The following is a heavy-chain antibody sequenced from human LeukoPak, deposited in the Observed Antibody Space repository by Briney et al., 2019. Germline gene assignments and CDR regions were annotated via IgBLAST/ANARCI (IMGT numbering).Heavy chain of an antibody. CDR1: GFTFSSYA. J-gene: IGHJ6*04. CDR2: ISYDGSNK. CDR3: ARGECPSYYYGMDV. D-gene: IGHD2-2*01. V-gene: IGHV3-30*04. Sequence: HSGRSLRLSCAASGFTFSSYAMHWVRQAPGKGLEWESVISYDGSNKYYADSVKGRFTISRDNSKNTLYLQMNSLRAEDTAVYYCARGECPSYYYGMDVWGKGTTVTVSS.